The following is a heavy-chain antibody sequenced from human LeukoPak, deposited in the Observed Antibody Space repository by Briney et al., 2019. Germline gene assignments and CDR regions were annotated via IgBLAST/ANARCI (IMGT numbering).Heavy chain of an antibody. CDR3: AREARIAAAGPPDWFDP. Sequence: ASVKVSCKASGGTFSSYAISWVRQAPGQGLEWMEGIIPIFGTANYAQKFQGRVTITADESTSTAYMELSSLRSEDTAVYYCAREARIAAAGPPDWFDPWGQGTLVTVSS. D-gene: IGHD6-13*01. CDR2: IIPIFGTA. J-gene: IGHJ5*02. CDR1: GGTFSSYA. V-gene: IGHV1-69*13.